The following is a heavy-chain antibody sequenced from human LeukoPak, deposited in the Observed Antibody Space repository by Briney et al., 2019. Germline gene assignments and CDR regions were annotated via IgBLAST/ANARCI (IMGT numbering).Heavy chain of an antibody. V-gene: IGHV3-23*01. D-gene: IGHD1-26*01. CDR1: GFTFSSYA. Sequence: PGGSRRLSCAASGFTFSSYAMSWVRQAPGKGLEWVSAISGSGGSTYYADSVKGRFTISRDNSKNTLYLQMNSLRAEDTAVYYCAKDTAYSGSYSYYFDYWGQGTLVTVSS. CDR3: AKDTAYSGSYSYYFDY. CDR2: ISGSGGST. J-gene: IGHJ4*02.